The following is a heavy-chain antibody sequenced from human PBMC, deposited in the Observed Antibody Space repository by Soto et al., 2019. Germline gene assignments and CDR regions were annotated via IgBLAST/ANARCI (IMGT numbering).Heavy chain of an antibody. CDR3: AREHTVTKDY. CDR1: GFTFSSYA. D-gene: IGHD4-17*01. J-gene: IGHJ4*02. Sequence: GGSLRLSCAASGFTFSSYAMHWVRQAPGKGLEWVAVISYDGSNKYYADSVKGRFTISRDNSKNTLYLQMNSLRAEDTAVYYCAREHTVTKDYWGQGTLVTVSS. CDR2: ISYDGSNK. V-gene: IGHV3-30-3*01.